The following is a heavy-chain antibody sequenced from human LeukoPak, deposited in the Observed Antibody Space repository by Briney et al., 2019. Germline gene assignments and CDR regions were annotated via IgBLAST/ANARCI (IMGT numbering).Heavy chain of an antibody. CDR1: GGSISSSNW. V-gene: IGHV4-4*02. D-gene: IGHD6-19*01. Sequence: PSETLSLTCAVSGGSISSSNWWSWVRQPPGKGLEWIGEIYHSGSTNYNPSLKSRVTISVDKSKNQFSLRLSSVTAADTAVYYCARDPSSGWRTFDYWGQGTLVTVSS. J-gene: IGHJ4*02. CDR2: IYHSGST. CDR3: ARDPSSGWRTFDY.